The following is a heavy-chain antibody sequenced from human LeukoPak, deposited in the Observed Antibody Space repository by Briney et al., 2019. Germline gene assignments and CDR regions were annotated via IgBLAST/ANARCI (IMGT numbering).Heavy chain of an antibody. J-gene: IGHJ4*02. D-gene: IGHD6-13*01. V-gene: IGHV4-39*01. CDR1: GASISSSRYY. Sequence: SETLSLTCTVSGASISSSRYYWGWIRQPPGKGLEWIGSISYSGTTYYNPSLKSRVTISVDTSRNQFSLKLSSVTAADTAVYYCARRIAAGTVDYWGQGTLVTVSS. CDR2: ISYSGTT. CDR3: ARRIAAGTVDY.